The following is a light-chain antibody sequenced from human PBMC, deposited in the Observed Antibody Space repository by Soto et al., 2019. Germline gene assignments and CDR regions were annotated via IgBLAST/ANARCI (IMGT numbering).Light chain of an antibody. V-gene: IGKV1-5*01. CDR1: QSISSW. Sequence: IQMTQSPSTLSASVGDRVTITCRASQSISSWLAWYQQKPGKAPKLLIYDASSLESGFPSRFSGSGSGTEFTLTITSLQPDDFATYYCQQYNSYPWTFGQGTKVDIK. J-gene: IGKJ1*01. CDR3: QQYNSYPWT. CDR2: DAS.